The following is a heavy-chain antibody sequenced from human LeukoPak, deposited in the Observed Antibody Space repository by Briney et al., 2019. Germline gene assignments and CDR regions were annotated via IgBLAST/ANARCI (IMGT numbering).Heavy chain of an antibody. J-gene: IGHJ5*02. CDR2: INPNSGGT. V-gene: IGHV1-2*02. CDR1: GYTFTGYH. CDR3: ARDRGTTVTTYWFDP. Sequence: ASVKVCCKASGYTFTGYHMHWVRQAPGQGLEWMGWINPNSGGTNYAQKFQGRVTMTRDTSISTAYMELSRLRSDDTAVYYCARDRGTTVTTYWFDPWGQGTLVTVSS. D-gene: IGHD4-17*01.